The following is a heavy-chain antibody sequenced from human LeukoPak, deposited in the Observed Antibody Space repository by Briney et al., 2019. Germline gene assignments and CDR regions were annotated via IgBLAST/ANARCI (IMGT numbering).Heavy chain of an antibody. Sequence: PGGSLRLSCAASGFTFDDYAMSWVRQAPGRGLDWVSAISGSGGGTYYADSVKGRFTISRDHSNNALFLQMDILMAEDAAVYYCAKGGAEHTSFDYWGQGTLVTVSS. J-gene: IGHJ4*02. CDR1: GFTFDDYA. V-gene: IGHV3-23*01. CDR2: ISGSGGGT. CDR3: AKGGAEHTSFDY. D-gene: IGHD1-26*01.